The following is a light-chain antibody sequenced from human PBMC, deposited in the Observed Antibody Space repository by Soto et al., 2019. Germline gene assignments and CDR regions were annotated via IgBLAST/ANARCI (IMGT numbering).Light chain of an antibody. CDR2: GAS. CDR1: QSVTTN. V-gene: IGKV3-15*01. J-gene: IGKJ1*01. Sequence: EIVLTQSPATLSLSPGERATLSCRASQSVTTNLAWYQQKPGQAPRLLIYGASTRATGIPARFSGSGSGTEFTPTISSLQSEDFAVYYCQQYNNWPPTFGQGTKVDIK. CDR3: QQYNNWPPT.